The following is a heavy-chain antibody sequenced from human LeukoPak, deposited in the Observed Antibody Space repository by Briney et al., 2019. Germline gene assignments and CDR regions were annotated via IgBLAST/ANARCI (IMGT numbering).Heavy chain of an antibody. CDR3: ARRNVDTTYYFDY. D-gene: IGHD5-18*01. J-gene: IGHJ4*02. CDR2: IYPDDSDT. V-gene: IGHV5-51*01. CDR1: GYSFTNYW. Sequence: GESLKISCKGSGYSFTNYWIGWVRQMPGKGLEWMGIIYPDDSDTRYSPSFQGQVTISGDKSITTAYLQWSSLKASDTAMYYCARRNVDTTYYFDYWGQGTLVTVSS.